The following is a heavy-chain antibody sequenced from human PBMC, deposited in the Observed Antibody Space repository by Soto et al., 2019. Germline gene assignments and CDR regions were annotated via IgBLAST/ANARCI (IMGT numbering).Heavy chain of an antibody. V-gene: IGHV3-13*01. CDR3: ASVNGITIFGVVIIITPRPSYYYYYMDV. Sequence: GGSLRLSCAASGFTFSSYDMHWVRQATGKGLEWVSAIGTAGDTYYPGSVKGRFTISRENAKNSLYLQMNSLRAGDTAVYYCASVNGITIFGVVIIITPRPSYYYYYMDVWGKGTTVTVSS. D-gene: IGHD3-3*01. J-gene: IGHJ6*03. CDR2: IGTAGDT. CDR1: GFTFSSYD.